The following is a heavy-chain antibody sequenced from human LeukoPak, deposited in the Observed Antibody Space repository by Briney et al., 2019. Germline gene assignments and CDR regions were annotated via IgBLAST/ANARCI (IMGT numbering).Heavy chain of an antibody. CDR1: GGSISSSSYY. D-gene: IGHD5-24*01. CDR3: ARDPGRRDGYNYYFDY. J-gene: IGHJ4*02. CDR2: IYYSGST. Sequence: SETLSLTCTVSGGSISSSSYYWGWIRQPPGKGLEWIGSIYYSGSTYYNPSLKSRVTISVDTSKNQFSLKLSSVTAADTAVYYCARDPGRRDGYNYYFDYWGQGTLVTVSS. V-gene: IGHV4-39*07.